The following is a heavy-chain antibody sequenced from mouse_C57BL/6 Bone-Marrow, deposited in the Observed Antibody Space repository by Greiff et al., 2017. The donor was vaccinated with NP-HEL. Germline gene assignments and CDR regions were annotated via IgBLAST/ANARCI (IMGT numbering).Heavy chain of an antibody. CDR2: IYPGGGYT. J-gene: IGHJ1*03. CDR1: GYTFTNYW. CDR3: ARYGHWYFDV. Sequence: VKLMESGAELVRPGTSVKMSCKASGYTFTNYWIGWAKQRPGHGLEWIGDIYPGGGYTNYNEKFKGKATLTADKSSSTAYMQFSSLTSEDSAIYYCARYGHWYFDVWGTGTTVTVSS. D-gene: IGHD1-1*02. V-gene: IGHV1-63*01.